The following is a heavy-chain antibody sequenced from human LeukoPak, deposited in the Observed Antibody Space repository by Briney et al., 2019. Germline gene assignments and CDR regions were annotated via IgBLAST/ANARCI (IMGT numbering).Heavy chain of an antibody. V-gene: IGHV4-34*10. CDR3: ARESSLGYSSSWFDY. J-gene: IGHJ4*02. CDR2: ITHSGRT. CDR1: GETFSGYY. Sequence: SETLSLTCAVSGETFSGYYWTWIRQPPGKGLEWIGEITHSGRTNYNPSLKSRVTMSVDMSKNQFSLRLTSVTAADTAVYYCARESSLGYSSSWFDYWGQGTLVTVSS. D-gene: IGHD6-13*01.